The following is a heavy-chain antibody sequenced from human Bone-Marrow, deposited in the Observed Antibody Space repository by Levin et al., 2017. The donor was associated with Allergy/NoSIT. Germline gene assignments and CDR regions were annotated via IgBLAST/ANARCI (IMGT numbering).Heavy chain of an antibody. CDR3: AKDRSSGWPRYYFDY. D-gene: IGHD6-19*01. CDR2: ISYDGSNK. CDR1: GFTFSSYG. V-gene: IGHV3-30*18. Sequence: GGSLRLSCAASGFTFSSYGMHWVRQAPGKGLEWVAVISYDGSNKYYADSVKGRFTISRDNSKNTLYLQMNSLRAEDTAVYYCAKDRSSGWPRYYFDYWGQGTLVTVSS. J-gene: IGHJ4*02.